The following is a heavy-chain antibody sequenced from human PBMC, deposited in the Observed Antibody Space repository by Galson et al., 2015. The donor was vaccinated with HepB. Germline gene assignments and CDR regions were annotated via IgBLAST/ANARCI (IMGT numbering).Heavy chain of an antibody. Sequence: SVKVSCKASGSTFTSYDINWVRQATGQGLEWMGWMNPNSGNTGYAQKFQGRVTMTRNTSISTAYMELSSLRSEDTAVYYCARDVVVVPAARYYYYYMDVWGKGTTVTVSS. J-gene: IGHJ6*03. D-gene: IGHD2-2*01. CDR2: MNPNSGNT. V-gene: IGHV1-8*01. CDR1: GSTFTSYD. CDR3: ARDVVVVPAARYYYYYMDV.